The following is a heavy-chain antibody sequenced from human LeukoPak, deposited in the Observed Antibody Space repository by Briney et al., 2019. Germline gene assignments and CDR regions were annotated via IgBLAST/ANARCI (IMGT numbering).Heavy chain of an antibody. CDR3: AIGICGGWSCDS. CDR2: ISTSGSYI. Sequence: GGSLTLSCAVSGFTFSSYGMRWLRQAPGTGREGVASISTSGSYIYYADSVKGRFTISRDNAKNTLYLEINSLRAEDTAVYHCAIGICGGWSCDSWGQGTLVTVS. D-gene: IGHD2-15*01. CDR1: GFTFSSYG. V-gene: IGHV3-21*01. J-gene: IGHJ4*02.